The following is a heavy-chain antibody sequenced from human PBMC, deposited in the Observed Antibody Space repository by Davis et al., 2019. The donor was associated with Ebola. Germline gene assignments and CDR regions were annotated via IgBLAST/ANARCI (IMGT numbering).Heavy chain of an antibody. CDR3: SRGGAVKFDY. Sequence: GGSLRLSCATSGFMFSVYAMSWVRQTPGKGLEWVANIKQDGSEIHYVDSVKGRFTISRDNTKNSLYLQMNSLRDEDTALYYCSRGGAVKFDYWGQGTLVTVSS. CDR1: GFMFSVYA. J-gene: IGHJ4*02. V-gene: IGHV3-7*01. D-gene: IGHD4-17*01. CDR2: IKQDGSEI.